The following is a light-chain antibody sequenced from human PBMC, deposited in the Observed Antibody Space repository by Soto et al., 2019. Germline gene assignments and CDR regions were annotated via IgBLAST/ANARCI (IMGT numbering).Light chain of an antibody. CDR1: ESVSNN. J-gene: IGKJ4*01. V-gene: IGKV3-15*01. Sequence: EIVLTQSPATLSVSQGERATLSCRASESVSNNLAWYQQKPGQAPRLLIFGASARATGIPARFSGSGSGTEFPLTIRSLQSEDFAVYYCQQYNKWPLTFGGGTKVEIK. CDR2: GAS. CDR3: QQYNKWPLT.